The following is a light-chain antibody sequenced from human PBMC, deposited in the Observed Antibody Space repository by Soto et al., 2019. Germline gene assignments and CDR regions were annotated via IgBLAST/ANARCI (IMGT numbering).Light chain of an antibody. V-gene: IGKV1D-12*01. J-gene: IGKJ4*01. Sequence: AAGSRVTITCRASQGISRWLAWYQQKPGKAPKLLIYTASSLQSGVPARFSGSGSGTDFTLTITSLQSEDFATYYCQQANTFPLTFGGGTKVDIK. CDR1: QGISRW. CDR3: QQANTFPLT. CDR2: TAS.